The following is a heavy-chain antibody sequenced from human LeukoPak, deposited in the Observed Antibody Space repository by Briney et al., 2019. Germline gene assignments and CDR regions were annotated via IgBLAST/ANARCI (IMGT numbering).Heavy chain of an antibody. J-gene: IGHJ4*02. Sequence: PVASVKVSCKASGYTFTSYGISWVRQAPGQGLEWMGWISAYNGNTNYAQKLQGRVTMTADTSTSTAYMELRSLRSDDTAVYYCARAGTGYYYDSSGYYNYWGQGTLVTVSS. CDR2: ISAYNGNT. CDR3: ARAGTGYYYDSSGYYNY. CDR1: GYTFTSYG. D-gene: IGHD3-22*01. V-gene: IGHV1-18*01.